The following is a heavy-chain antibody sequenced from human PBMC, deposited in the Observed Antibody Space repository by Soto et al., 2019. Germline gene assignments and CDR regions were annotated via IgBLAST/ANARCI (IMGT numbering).Heavy chain of an antibody. CDR3: ARSLVVRGPHRRDAFDI. D-gene: IGHD3-10*01. J-gene: IGHJ3*02. V-gene: IGHV1-46*01. CDR2: INPSGGST. Sequence: QVQLVQSGAEVKKPGASVKVSCKASGYTFTSYYMHWVRQAPGQGLEWMGIINPSGGSTSYAQKFQGRVTMTRDTSTSTVYMELSSLRSEDTAVYYCARSLVVRGPHRRDAFDIWGQGTMVTVSS. CDR1: GYTFTSYY.